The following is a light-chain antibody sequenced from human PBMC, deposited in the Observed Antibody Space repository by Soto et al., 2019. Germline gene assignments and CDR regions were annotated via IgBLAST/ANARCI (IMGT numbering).Light chain of an antibody. CDR3: QSFDSSLRAYV. CDR1: SSNFGAGYE. V-gene: IGLV1-40*01. J-gene: IGLJ1*01. CDR2: NNL. Sequence: QSVLTQPPSVSGAPGQRVTISCTGCSSNFGAGYEVHWYKQLPGTAPTLVIFNNLNRPSGVPERFSGSKSGTSASLVISGLQAEDEADYYCQSFDSSLRAYVFGSGSKVTVL.